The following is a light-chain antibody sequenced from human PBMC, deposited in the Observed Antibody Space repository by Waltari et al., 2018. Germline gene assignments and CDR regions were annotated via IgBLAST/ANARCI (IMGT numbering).Light chain of an antibody. CDR2: DAY. CDR1: QSVGSK. CDR3: LQYNHWPPWT. Sequence: EIEMTQSPATLSVSPGERATLSCRASQSVGSKLAWYQQKPGQAPRLLIDDAYTRATGSPARFTGSGSGTEFTLTISSLQSEDFAVYHCLQYNHWPPWTFGQGTKVEIK. J-gene: IGKJ1*01. V-gene: IGKV3-15*01.